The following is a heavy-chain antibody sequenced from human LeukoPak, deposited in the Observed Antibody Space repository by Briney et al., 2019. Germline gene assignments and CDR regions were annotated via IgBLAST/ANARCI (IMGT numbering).Heavy chain of an antibody. CDR2: ICYDGSNK. CDR1: GFTFSSYG. V-gene: IGHV3-33*08. CDR3: ARCRDLDEYYDLWSVKDY. Sequence: PGGSLRLSCAASGFTFSSYGMHWARQAPGKGLEWGAVICYDGSNKYYADSVKGRFTISRDNSKNTLYLQMSSLRAEDTAMYYCARCRDLDEYYDLWSVKDYWGQGTLVTVSS. J-gene: IGHJ4*02. D-gene: IGHD3-3*01.